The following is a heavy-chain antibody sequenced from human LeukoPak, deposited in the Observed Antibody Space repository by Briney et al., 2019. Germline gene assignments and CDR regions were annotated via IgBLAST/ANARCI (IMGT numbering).Heavy chain of an antibody. D-gene: IGHD6-19*01. CDR1: GFTLSSYG. CDR2: ISYDGSNK. Sequence: GGSLRLSCAASGFTLSSYGMHWVRQAPGKGLEWVAVISYDGSNKYYADSVKGRFTISRDNSKNTLYLQMNSLRAEDTAVYYCAKDWGPYSSGWFDYWGQGTLVTVSS. V-gene: IGHV3-30*18. J-gene: IGHJ4*02. CDR3: AKDWGPYSSGWFDY.